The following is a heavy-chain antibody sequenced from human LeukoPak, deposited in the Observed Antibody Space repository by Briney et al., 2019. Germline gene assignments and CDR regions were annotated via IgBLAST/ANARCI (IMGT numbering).Heavy chain of an antibody. V-gene: IGHV4-39*01. CDR3: ASGLLSSSWYLDP. Sequence: SETLSLTCTVSGGSISSSSYYWGWIRQPPGKGLEWIGSIYYSGSTYYNPSLKSRVTISVDTSKNQFSLKLSFVTAADTAVYYCASGLLSSSWYLDPWGQGTLVTVSS. CDR2: IYYSGST. D-gene: IGHD6-13*01. J-gene: IGHJ5*02. CDR1: GGSISSSSYY.